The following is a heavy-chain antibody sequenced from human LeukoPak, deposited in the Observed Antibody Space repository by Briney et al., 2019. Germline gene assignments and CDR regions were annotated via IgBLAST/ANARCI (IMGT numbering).Heavy chain of an antibody. Sequence: GGSLRLSCAASGFTFSSYAMSWVRQAPGKGLEWVSAISGSGGSTYYADSVKGGFTICRDNSKNTLYLQMNSLRAEDTAVYYCAKDVWVTPYYFDYWGQGTLVTVSS. J-gene: IGHJ4*02. D-gene: IGHD3-16*01. CDR1: GFTFSSYA. CDR3: AKDVWVTPYYFDY. CDR2: ISGSGGST. V-gene: IGHV3-23*01.